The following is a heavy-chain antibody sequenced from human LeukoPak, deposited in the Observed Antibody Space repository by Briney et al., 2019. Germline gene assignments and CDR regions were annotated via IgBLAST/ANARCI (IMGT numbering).Heavy chain of an antibody. CDR2: IYHSEST. V-gene: IGHV4-39*07. J-gene: IGHJ4*02. CDR1: GGSINNGGYY. CDR3: ARDRDGSGSYPFDY. Sequence: SETLSLTCTVSGGSINNGGYYWSWIRQHPGKGLEWIGEIYHSESTNYNPSLKSRVTISVDKSKNQFSLKLSSVTAADTAVYYCARDRDGSGSYPFDYWGQGTLVTVSS. D-gene: IGHD3-10*01.